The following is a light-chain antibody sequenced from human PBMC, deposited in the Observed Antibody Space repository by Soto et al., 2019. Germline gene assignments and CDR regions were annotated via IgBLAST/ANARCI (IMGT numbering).Light chain of an antibody. J-gene: IGLJ3*02. CDR2: EVT. V-gene: IGLV2-14*01. CDR1: SSDVGGYNY. CDR3: SSYRSSSTWV. Sequence: QSALTQPASVSGSPGQSITISCTGTSSDVGGYNYVSWYQHHPGKAPKLMIYEVTDRPSGVSNRFSGSKSGNTASLTISGLQAGDEADYYCSSYRSSSTWVFGGGTKLTVL.